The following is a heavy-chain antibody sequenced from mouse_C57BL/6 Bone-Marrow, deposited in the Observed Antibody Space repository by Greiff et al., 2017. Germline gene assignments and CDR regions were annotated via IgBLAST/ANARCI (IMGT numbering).Heavy chain of an antibody. D-gene: IGHD4-1*01. V-gene: IGHV1-69*01. J-gene: IGHJ3*01. CDR1: GYTFTSYW. CDR2: IDPSDSYT. Sequence: VKLQQPGAELVMPGASVKLSCKASGYTFTSYWMHWVKQRPGQGLEWIGEIDPSDSYTNYNQKFKGKSTLTVDKSSSTAYMQLSSLTSEDSAVYYCAREGAGTQGFAYWGQGTLVTVSA. CDR3: AREGAGTQGFAY.